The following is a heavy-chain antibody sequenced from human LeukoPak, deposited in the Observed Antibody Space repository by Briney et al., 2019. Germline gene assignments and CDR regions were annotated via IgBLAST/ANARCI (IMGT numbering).Heavy chain of an antibody. CDR3: ARRTESVRGYDLALDY. D-gene: IGHD3-22*01. CDR1: GYSFPNYW. J-gene: IGHJ4*02. Sequence: GESLKISCKGSGYSFPNYWIAWVRQLPGKGLGWLGMFYPVDTDIQYSPSFQGQVTISADKSNSAVSLQWSSLKASDTAVYYCARRTESVRGYDLALDYWGQGTVDTVSS. V-gene: IGHV5-51*01. CDR2: FYPVDTDI.